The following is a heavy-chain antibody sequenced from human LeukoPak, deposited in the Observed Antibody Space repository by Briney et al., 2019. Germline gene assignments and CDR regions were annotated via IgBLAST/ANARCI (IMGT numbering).Heavy chain of an antibody. D-gene: IGHD1-1*01. CDR1: GGFVSSGSYY. V-gene: IGHV4-61*01. Sequence: PSETLSLTCTVSGGFVSSGSYYWSWIRQPPGKGLEWIGYIYYSGSTSYNPSLKSRVTISVDTSKNQFSLKLSSVTAADTAVYYCARSSLERRTFFDYWGQGTLVTVSS. CDR2: IYYSGST. J-gene: IGHJ4*02. CDR3: ARSSLERRTFFDY.